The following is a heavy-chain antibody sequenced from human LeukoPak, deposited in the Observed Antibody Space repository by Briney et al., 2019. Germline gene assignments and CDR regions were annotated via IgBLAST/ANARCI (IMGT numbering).Heavy chain of an antibody. V-gene: IGHV3-7*01. CDR2: IKQDGSEK. CDR3: ARDLSRSFSMIRGLIQHREFDF. Sequence: PGGSLRLSCAASGFTFSTYWMSWVRQAPGKGLEWVANIKQDGSEKYDVDSVKGRFTISKDNAKKSLFLQLNILRAEDTAVYYCARDLSRSFSMIRGLIQHREFDFWGRGTLVTVSS. J-gene: IGHJ4*02. CDR1: GFTFSTYW. D-gene: IGHD3-10*01.